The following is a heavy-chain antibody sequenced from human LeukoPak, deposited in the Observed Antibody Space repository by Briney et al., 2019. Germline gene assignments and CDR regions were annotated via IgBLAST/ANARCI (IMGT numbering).Heavy chain of an antibody. J-gene: IGHJ4*02. Sequence: RSLRLSCAASGFTFSSYAMHWVRQAPGKGLEWVAVISYDGSNKYYADSVKGRFTISRDNSKNTLYLQMNSLRAEDTAVYYCARADQYYDFWSGCPYWGQGTLVIVSS. V-gene: IGHV3-30-3*01. D-gene: IGHD3-3*01. CDR1: GFTFSSYA. CDR2: ISYDGSNK. CDR3: ARADQYYDFWSGCPY.